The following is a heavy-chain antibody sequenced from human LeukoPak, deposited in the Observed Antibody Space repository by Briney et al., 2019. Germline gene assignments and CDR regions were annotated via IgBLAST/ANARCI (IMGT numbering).Heavy chain of an antibody. V-gene: IGHV3-23*01. J-gene: IGHJ4*02. D-gene: IGHD3-10*01. CDR3: AKRDSYYGSGSYPYFDY. CDR2: ISGSGGST. Sequence: PGGSLRLSCAASGFTFSSYAMSWVRQAPGKGLEWVSAISGSGGSTYNADSVKGRFTISRDNSKNTLYLQMNSLRAEDTAVYYCAKRDSYYGSGSYPYFDYWGQGTLVTVSS. CDR1: GFTFSSYA.